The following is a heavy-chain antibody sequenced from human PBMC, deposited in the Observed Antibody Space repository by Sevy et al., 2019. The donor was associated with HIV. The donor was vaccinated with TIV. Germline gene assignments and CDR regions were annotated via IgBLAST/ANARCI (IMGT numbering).Heavy chain of an antibody. J-gene: IGHJ4*02. Sequence: GGSLRLSCAFSEITFTNAWMSWVRHAPGKGLEWVGRIKMKADGGTTDYAAPVKGRFTISRDDSENTVYLQMNSLKSEDTAVYYCTTSPDYWGQGTLVTVSS. V-gene: IGHV3-15*01. CDR3: TTSPDY. CDR1: EITFTNAW. CDR2: IKMKADGGTT.